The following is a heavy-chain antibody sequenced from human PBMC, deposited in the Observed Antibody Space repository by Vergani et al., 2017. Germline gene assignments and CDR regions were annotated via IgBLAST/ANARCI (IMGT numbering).Heavy chain of an antibody. CDR2: IYSGGST. J-gene: IGHJ4*02. CDR1: GFTVSSNY. V-gene: IGHV3-66*02. CDR3: ATDAMITFGGVIGLSYYFDY. Sequence: EVQLLESGGGLVQPGGSLRLSCAASGFTVSSNYMSWVRQAPGKGLEWVSVIYSGGSTYYADSVKGRFTISRDNSKNTLYLQMNSLRAEDTAVYYCATDAMITFGGVIGLSYYFDYWGQGTLVTVSS. D-gene: IGHD3-16*02.